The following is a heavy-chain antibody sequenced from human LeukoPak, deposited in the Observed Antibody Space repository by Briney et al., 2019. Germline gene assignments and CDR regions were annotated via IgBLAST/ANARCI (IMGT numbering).Heavy chain of an antibody. D-gene: IGHD3-10*01. V-gene: IGHV3-74*01. CDR2: INSDGSST. CDR3: AREEALEITMVRGVIYTYYYYYGMDV. J-gene: IGHJ6*02. CDR1: GFTFSSYW. Sequence: AGGSLRLSCAASGFTFSSYWMHWVRQAPGKGLVWVSRINSDGSSTSYAGSVKGRFTISRDNAKNTLYLQMNSLRAEDTAVYYCAREEALEITMVRGVIYTYYYYYGMDVWGQGTTVTVSS.